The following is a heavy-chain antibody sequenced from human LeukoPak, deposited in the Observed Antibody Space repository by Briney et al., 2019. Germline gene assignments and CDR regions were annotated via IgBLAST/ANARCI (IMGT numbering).Heavy chain of an antibody. CDR2: IYYSGST. D-gene: IGHD3-9*01. CDR1: GGSISSYY. V-gene: IGHV4-59*01. J-gene: IGHJ6*03. CDR3: AKDLPVLRYFDWLLHHYYYYYMDV. Sequence: SATLSLTCTVSGGSISSYYWSWIRQPPGKGLEWIGYIYYSGSTNYNPSLRSRVAISVDTSKNQFSLKLSSVTAADTAVYYCAKDLPVLRYFDWLLHHYYYYYMDVWGKGTTVTISS.